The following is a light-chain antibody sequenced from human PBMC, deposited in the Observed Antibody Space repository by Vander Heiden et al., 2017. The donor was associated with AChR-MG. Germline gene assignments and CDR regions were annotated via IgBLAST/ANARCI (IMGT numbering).Light chain of an antibody. V-gene: IGKV1-39*01. CDR1: QSISSY. J-gene: IGKJ3*01. CDR3: QQCYSTLFT. Sequence: DIQMTQSPSSLSASVGDRVTITCRASQSISSYLNWYQQKPGKAPKLLIYAASSLQSGVPSRFSGSGSGTDFTLTISSLQPEDFATYYCQQCYSTLFTFGHGTKVEIK. CDR2: AAS.